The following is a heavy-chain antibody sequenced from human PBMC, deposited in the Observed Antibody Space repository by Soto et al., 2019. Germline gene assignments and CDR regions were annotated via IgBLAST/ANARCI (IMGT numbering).Heavy chain of an antibody. V-gene: IGHV1-2*04. CDR2: INPNSDGT. CDR1: GYTFTGYY. CDR3: ARGVCSGGSCYFDY. D-gene: IGHD2-15*01. Sequence: ASVKVSCKASGYTFTGYYMHWVRQAPGQGLEWMGWINPNSDGTNYAQKFQGWVTMTRDTSISTAYMELSRLRSDDTAVYYCARGVCSGGSCYFDYWGQGTLVTVSS. J-gene: IGHJ4*02.